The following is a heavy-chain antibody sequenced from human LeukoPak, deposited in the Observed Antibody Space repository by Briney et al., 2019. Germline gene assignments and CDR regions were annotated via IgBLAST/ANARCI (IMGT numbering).Heavy chain of an antibody. CDR3: AHSYDTAMGHYFDY. D-gene: IGHD5-18*01. Sequence: SGPTLAKPTQTLTLTCTFSGFSLSTSGAGVGWIRQPPGKALEWLAVIYWDGDQRYSPSLESRLTIAKDTSKKQVVLTMTNMDPVDTAAYFCAHSYDTAMGHYFDYWGQGTLVTVSS. J-gene: IGHJ4*02. CDR1: GFSLSTSGAG. CDR2: IYWDGDQ. V-gene: IGHV2-5*02.